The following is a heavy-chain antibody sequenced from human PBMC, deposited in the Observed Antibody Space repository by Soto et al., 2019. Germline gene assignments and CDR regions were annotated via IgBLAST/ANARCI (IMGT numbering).Heavy chain of an antibody. Sequence: SETLSLTCTVSGGSISSGDYYWSWIRQPPGKGLEWIGYIHYSGSTYYNPSLKSRVTISVDTSKNQFSLKLSSVTAADTAVYYCARDGTYYDFWSGYYNSPNYYGMDVWGQGTTVTVSS. J-gene: IGHJ6*02. CDR2: IHYSGST. CDR3: ARDGTYYDFWSGYYNSPNYYGMDV. D-gene: IGHD3-3*01. CDR1: GGSISSGDYY. V-gene: IGHV4-30-4*01.